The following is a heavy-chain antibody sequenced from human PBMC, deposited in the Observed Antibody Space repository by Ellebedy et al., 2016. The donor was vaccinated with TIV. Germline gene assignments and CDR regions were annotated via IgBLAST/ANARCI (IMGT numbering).Heavy chain of an antibody. V-gene: IGHV3-72*01. D-gene: IGHD2-2*01. Sequence: GESLKISXAASGFTFSSYNMNWVRQAPGKGLEWVARATNKAHSYTTDYAASVKGRFTISRDDSINSLYLQMNNLKTEDTAVYYCVRNHQAWFDPWGQGTLVTVSS. J-gene: IGHJ5*02. CDR3: VRNHQAWFDP. CDR1: GFTFSSYN. CDR2: ATNKAHSYTT.